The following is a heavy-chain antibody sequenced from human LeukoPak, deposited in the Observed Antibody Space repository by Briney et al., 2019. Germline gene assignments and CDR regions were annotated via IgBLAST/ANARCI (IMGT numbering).Heavy chain of an antibody. CDR1: GFSFDDYP. J-gene: IGHJ4*02. D-gene: IGHD5-18*01. Sequence: GRSLRLSCAASGFSFDDYPMHWVRQAPGKGLEWVSAINGGGDTTYYADSVKGRFTISRDKSKNTMYLQMNSLRAEDTALYYCAKALDTYGYMRFDFWGQGTLVTVSS. V-gene: IGHV3-23*01. CDR2: INGGGDTT. CDR3: AKALDTYGYMRFDF.